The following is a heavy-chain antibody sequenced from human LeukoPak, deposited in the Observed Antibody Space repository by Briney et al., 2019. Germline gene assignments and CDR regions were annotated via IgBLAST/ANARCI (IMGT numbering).Heavy chain of an antibody. V-gene: IGHV4-34*01. CDR1: GGSFSGYY. CDR3: ARGPIGYSGRYQLDY. Sequence: SETLSLTCAVYGGSFSGYYWSWIRQPPGKGLEWIGEINHSGSTNYNPSLKSRVTISVDTSKNQFSLKLSSVTAADTAVYYCARGPIGYSGRYQLDYWGQGTLVTVSS. D-gene: IGHD6-19*01. CDR2: INHSGST. J-gene: IGHJ4*02.